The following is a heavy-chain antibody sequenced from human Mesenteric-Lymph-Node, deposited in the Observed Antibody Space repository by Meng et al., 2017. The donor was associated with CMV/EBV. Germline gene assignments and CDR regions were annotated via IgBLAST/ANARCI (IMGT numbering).Heavy chain of an antibody. D-gene: IGHD3-22*01. Sequence: GESLKISCAASGFTFSSYTLSWVRQAPGKGLEWVSCISSSSSYIYYTDSVKGRFTISRDNAKNSLYLQMNSLRAEDTAVYHCARDQNYYDSSGYYYDYDDAFDIWGQGTMVTVSS. CDR2: ISSSSSYI. J-gene: IGHJ3*02. V-gene: IGHV3-21*01. CDR3: ARDQNYYDSSGYYYDYDDAFDI. CDR1: GFTFSSYT.